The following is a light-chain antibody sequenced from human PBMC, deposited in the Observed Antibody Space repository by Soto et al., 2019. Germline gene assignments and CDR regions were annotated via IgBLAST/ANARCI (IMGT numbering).Light chain of an antibody. CDR2: AAS. V-gene: IGKV1-39*01. J-gene: IGKJ1*01. CDR1: QSISSY. CDR3: QPYNSDSRT. Sequence: DIQMTQSPSSLSASVGDRVTITCRASQSISSYLNWYQQKPGKAPKLLIYAASSLQSGVPSRFSGSGSGTDLTLTISSLQPDDFATYYCQPYNSDSRTFGQGTKVDI.